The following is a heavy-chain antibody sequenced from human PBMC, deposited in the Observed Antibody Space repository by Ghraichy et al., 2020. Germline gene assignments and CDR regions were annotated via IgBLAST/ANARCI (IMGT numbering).Heavy chain of an antibody. CDR3: ARTPYSSGRYFYLDS. D-gene: IGHD6-19*01. V-gene: IGHV1-3*01. Sequence: ASVKVSCKTGGYIFTNYATHWVRQARGQRLEWMGWINGGNGNTKYSQNFQGRVTITTDTSASTAYMELSSLRSEDTAVYFCARTPYSSGRYFYLDSWGQGILVTVSS. CDR1: GYIFTNYA. J-gene: IGHJ4*02. CDR2: INGGNGNT.